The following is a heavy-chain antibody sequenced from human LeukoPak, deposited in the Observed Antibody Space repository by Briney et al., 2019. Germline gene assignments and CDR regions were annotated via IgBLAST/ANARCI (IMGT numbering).Heavy chain of an antibody. CDR3: ARDKGGYPFDI. CDR1: AFTFRTYG. Sequence: ARSLRLSCAASAFTFRTYGMHWVRQTPGKGLEWVAVIWSDGSNEGYADSVKGRFTISRDNSRNTLYLQMNSLRVEDTAVYYCARDKGGYPFDIWRQGTMVSVSS. D-gene: IGHD1-26*01. CDR2: IWSDGSNE. J-gene: IGHJ3*02. V-gene: IGHV3-33*01.